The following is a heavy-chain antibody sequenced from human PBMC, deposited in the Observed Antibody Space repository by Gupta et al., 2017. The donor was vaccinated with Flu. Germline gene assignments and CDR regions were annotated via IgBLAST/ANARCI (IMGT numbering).Heavy chain of an antibody. Sequence: QLQESGPGLVEPPETLSLTCAVSGFFIPDGYYLGWIRQPPGKGLEWIASIYHGGSIYYNPTLKSRVSMSVDTSKNQFSLKLSSVTAADTATYYCARDPHSASYSEPFDFWGQGILVTVSS. D-gene: IGHD1-26*01. V-gene: IGHV4-38-2*02. J-gene: IGHJ4*02. CDR1: GFFIPDGYY. CDR3: ARDPHSASYSEPFDF. CDR2: IYHGGSI.